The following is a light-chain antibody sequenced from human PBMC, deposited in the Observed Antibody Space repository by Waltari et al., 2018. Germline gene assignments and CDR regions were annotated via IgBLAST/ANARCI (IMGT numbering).Light chain of an antibody. Sequence: DIVMTKTPLSLPVTLGEPASISCRSSQSLLDSEDGNTYLEWYLQKPGQSPQLLIYEVSNRASGVPDRFSGSGSDTDFTLKISRVEAEDVGVYYCMQALEFPFTFGPGTKLDIK. CDR1: QSLLDSEDGNTY. CDR3: MQALEFPFT. V-gene: IGKV2-40*01. J-gene: IGKJ3*01. CDR2: EVS.